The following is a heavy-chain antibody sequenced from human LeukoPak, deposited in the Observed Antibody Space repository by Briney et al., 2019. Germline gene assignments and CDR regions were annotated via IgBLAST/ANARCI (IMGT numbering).Heavy chain of an antibody. CDR2: INAGNGNT. D-gene: IGHD5-18*01. V-gene: IGHV1-3*01. J-gene: IGHJ4*02. CDR1: GYTFTSYA. Sequence: GASVKASCKASGYTFTSYAMHWVRQAPGQRLEWMGWINAGNGNTKYSQKFQGRVTITRDTSASTAYMELSSLRSEDTAVYYCVREGSYGETPFDYWGQGTLVTVSS. CDR3: VREGSYGETPFDY.